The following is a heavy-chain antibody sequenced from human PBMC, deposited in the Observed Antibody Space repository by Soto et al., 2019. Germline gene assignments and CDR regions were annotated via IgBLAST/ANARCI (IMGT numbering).Heavy chain of an antibody. J-gene: IGHJ4*02. D-gene: IGHD6-19*01. CDR3: ARDKAVACIVVGNYFDY. V-gene: IGHV3-30-3*01. CDR1: GFTFSSYA. CDR2: ISYDGSNK. Sequence: QVQLVESGGGVVQPGRSLRLSCAASGFTFSSYAMHWVRQAPGKGLEWVAVISYDGSNKYYADSVKGRFTISRDNSKNTLYLQMNSLRAEDTAVYYCARDKAVACIVVGNYFDYWGQGTLVTVSS.